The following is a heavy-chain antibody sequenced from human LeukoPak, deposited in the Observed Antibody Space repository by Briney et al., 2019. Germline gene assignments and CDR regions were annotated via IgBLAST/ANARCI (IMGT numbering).Heavy chain of an antibody. CDR2: IKEDGSEK. D-gene: IGHD2-2*01. V-gene: IGHV3-7*01. CDR3: ARDRHCSSTSCYAGAFDI. Sequence: GGCLRLSCVASGFSFSSNWMTWVCRAPGRGLEWVANIKEDGSEKYYVDSLKGRFTISRDNAKNSLYLQMNSLRAEDTAVYYCARDRHCSSTSCYAGAFDIWGQGTTVTVSS. CDR1: GFSFSSNW. J-gene: IGHJ3*02.